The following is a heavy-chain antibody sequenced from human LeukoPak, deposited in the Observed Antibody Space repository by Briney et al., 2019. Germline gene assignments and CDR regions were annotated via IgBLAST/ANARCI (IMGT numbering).Heavy chain of an antibody. CDR1: GFPLDTYW. D-gene: IGHD4-11*01. V-gene: IGHV3-74*01. CDR2: INTEGTTT. Sequence: GGSLGLSCAASGFPLDTYWMHWVRQAPGKGLVWVSRINTEGTTTNYADSVKGRFTISRDNAKNTLYLQMNSLTDEDTAVYFCAKGTLYSSAYIWLDSWGQGTLVTVSS. CDR3: AKGTLYSSAYIWLDS. J-gene: IGHJ5*01.